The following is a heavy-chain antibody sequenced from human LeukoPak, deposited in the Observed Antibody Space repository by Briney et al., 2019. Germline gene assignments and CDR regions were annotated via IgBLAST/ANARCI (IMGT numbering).Heavy chain of an antibody. V-gene: IGHV1-69*02. CDR1: RGTFTSDT. CDR3: ARGPNVHPYYYMDV. CDR2: NIPILGIA. Sequence: GASVKVSCKASRGTFTSDTISWVRQAPGQGREWMGRNIPILGIANCAQKFQSRATITADKSTSTAYMELSSLRSEDTAVYYCARGPNVHPYYYMDVWGKGTTVTVSS. J-gene: IGHJ6*03.